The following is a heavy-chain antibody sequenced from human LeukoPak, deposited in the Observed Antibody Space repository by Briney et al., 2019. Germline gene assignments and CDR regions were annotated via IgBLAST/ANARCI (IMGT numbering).Heavy chain of an antibody. CDR3: AKPYDSSGYYGDFDY. J-gene: IGHJ4*02. CDR2: ISYDGSNK. V-gene: IGHV3-30*18. D-gene: IGHD3-22*01. Sequence: GGSLRLSCAASGFTFSSYGMHWVRQAPGKGLEWVAVISYDGSNKYYADSVKGRFTISRDNAKNTLYLQMNSLRAEDTAVYYCAKPYDSSGYYGDFDYWGQGTLVTVSS. CDR1: GFTFSSYG.